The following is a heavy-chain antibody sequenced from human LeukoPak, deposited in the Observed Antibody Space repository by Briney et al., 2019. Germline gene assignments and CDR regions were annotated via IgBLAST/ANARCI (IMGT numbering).Heavy chain of an antibody. Sequence: QTGGSLRLSCAASGFTFNSYWMHWVRQVPGKGLVWVSRINSDGSRTNYVDSAKGRFTISRDNAKNTLFLQMNSLGAEDSAVYYCARGNFYSSSGSSPLDSWGQGTLVTVSS. CDR2: INSDGSRT. CDR1: GFTFNSYW. V-gene: IGHV3-74*01. J-gene: IGHJ4*02. D-gene: IGHD3-10*01. CDR3: ARGNFYSSSGSSPLDS.